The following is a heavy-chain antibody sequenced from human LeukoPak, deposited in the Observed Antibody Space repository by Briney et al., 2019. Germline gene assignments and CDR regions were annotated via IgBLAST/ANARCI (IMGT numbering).Heavy chain of an antibody. D-gene: IGHD6-13*01. Sequence: GGSLRLSCAASGFTFSDYYMSSIRQAPGKGLEWVSYISSSGSTKYYADSVKGRFTISRDNAKNSFLQMNSLRAEDTAVYYCAREVAVGIGAYNYWGQGTLVTVSS. J-gene: IGHJ4*02. CDR2: ISSSGSTK. CDR1: GFTFSDYY. V-gene: IGHV3-11*04. CDR3: AREVAVGIGAYNY.